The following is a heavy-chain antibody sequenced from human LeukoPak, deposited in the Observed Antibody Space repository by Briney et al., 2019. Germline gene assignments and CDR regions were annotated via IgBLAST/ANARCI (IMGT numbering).Heavy chain of an antibody. J-gene: IGHJ4*02. Sequence: PGGSLRLSCAASGFTFSSYSMNWVRQAPGKGLEWVSSISSSSSYIYYADSVKGRFTISRDNAKNSLYLQMNSLRAEDTAVYYCARGTTGTTVVHDYWGQGTLVTVSS. CDR3: ARGTTGTTVVHDY. D-gene: IGHD1-1*01. CDR2: ISSSSSYI. CDR1: GFTFSSYS. V-gene: IGHV3-21*01.